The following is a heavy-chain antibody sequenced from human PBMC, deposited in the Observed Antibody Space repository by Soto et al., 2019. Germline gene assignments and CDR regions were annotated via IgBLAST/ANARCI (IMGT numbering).Heavy chain of an antibody. CDR1: GSIFSGSE. CDR3: ALYNLWAGYRFAY. Sequence: EVQLVESGGTLVPPGGSLKLSCEVSGSIFSGSEMHWVRQASGKGLEWVGRIGSRLNNYTTVYGASMRGRFTISRDDSKNTAYLQMNSLKTEDTAMYYCALYNLWAGYRFAYWGRGSLVTVSS. V-gene: IGHV3-73*01. CDR2: IGSRLNNYTT. D-gene: IGHD3-3*01. J-gene: IGHJ4*02.